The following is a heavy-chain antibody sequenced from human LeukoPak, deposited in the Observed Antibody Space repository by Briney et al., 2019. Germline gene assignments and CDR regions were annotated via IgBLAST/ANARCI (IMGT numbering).Heavy chain of an antibody. Sequence: PSETLSLTCTVSGGSISSSSYYWGWIRQPPGKGLEWIGSIYYSGSTYYNPSLKSRVTISVDTSKNQFSLKLSSVTAADTAVYYCARSLQWLAYHFDYWGQGILVTVSS. D-gene: IGHD6-19*01. CDR2: IYYSGST. CDR1: GGSISSSSYY. V-gene: IGHV4-39*01. J-gene: IGHJ4*02. CDR3: ARSLQWLAYHFDY.